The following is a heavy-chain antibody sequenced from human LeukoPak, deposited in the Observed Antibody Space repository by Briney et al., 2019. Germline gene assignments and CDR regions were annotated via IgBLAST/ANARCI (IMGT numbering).Heavy chain of an antibody. Sequence: GASVKVSCKASGYTFTGYYMHWVRQAPGQGLEWMGWINPNSGGTNYAQKFQGRVTMTRDTSISTAYMELSRLRSDDTAVYYCAREPSGYYYDSSGYYDYWGQGTLVTVSS. CDR1: GYTFTGYY. CDR3: AREPSGYYYDSSGYYDY. J-gene: IGHJ4*02. D-gene: IGHD3-22*01. V-gene: IGHV1-2*02. CDR2: INPNSGGT.